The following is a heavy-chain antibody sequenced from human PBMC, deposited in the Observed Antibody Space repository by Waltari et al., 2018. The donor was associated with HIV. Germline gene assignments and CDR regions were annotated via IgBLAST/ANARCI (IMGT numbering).Heavy chain of an antibody. J-gene: IGHJ5*02. CDR1: GYTLSELS. Sequence: QVPLVQSGAEVKEPGASVKVSCTVSGYTLSELSMNWVRQAPGKGLEWMGGFDPEQGKTIYAQNFQGRVTMTEDAATDTAYMELSSLRSEDTAVYYCTTEGLYCSGGTCYSRFDPWGQGTLVTVSS. CDR2: FDPEQGKT. V-gene: IGHV1-24*01. CDR3: TTEGLYCSGGTCYSRFDP. D-gene: IGHD2-15*01.